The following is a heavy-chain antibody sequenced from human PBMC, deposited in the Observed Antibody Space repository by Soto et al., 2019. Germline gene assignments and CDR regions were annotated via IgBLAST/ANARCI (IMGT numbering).Heavy chain of an antibody. J-gene: IGHJ4*02. D-gene: IGHD3-10*01. Sequence: QVQLVQSGAEVKKPGASVKVSCKASGYTFTSYGISWVRQAPGQGLEWMGWISAYNGNTNYAQKLQGRVTMTTDTATSTGYMELRSLRSDDTAVYYCARGGGLTMVRGAHSIYFDYWGQGTLVTVSS. CDR3: ARGGGLTMVRGAHSIYFDY. V-gene: IGHV1-18*01. CDR2: ISAYNGNT. CDR1: GYTFTSYG.